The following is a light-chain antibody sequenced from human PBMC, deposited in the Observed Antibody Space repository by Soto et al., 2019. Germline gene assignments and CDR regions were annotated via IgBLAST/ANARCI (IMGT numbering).Light chain of an antibody. J-gene: IGKJ4*02. V-gene: IGKV3-20*01. CDR2: GAS. CDR1: QSVSNSF. Sequence: EIVLTQSPGTLSLSPGERATLSCRASQSVSNSFLAWYQQKPGQAPRLLIYGASNRATGIPDRFSGSGSGTDFTLTISRLEPEDFAVYYCQQYITSPWAFGGGTKVEIK. CDR3: QQYITSPWA.